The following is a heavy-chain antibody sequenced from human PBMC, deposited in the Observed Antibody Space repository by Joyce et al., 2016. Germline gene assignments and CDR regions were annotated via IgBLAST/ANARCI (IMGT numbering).Heavy chain of an antibody. V-gene: IGHV3-53*01. CDR2: FYSGGTI. D-gene: IGHD5-18*01. J-gene: IGHJ5*02. CDR3: VGGSSYGNLYH. Sequence: EVQLVESGGGLIQPGGSLRLSCAASGFIVSNHLTGWVRQAPGKGLEWVSIFYSGGTIYYTDPVKGRFTISRDNSRNTLSLKMDNVRVEDTAVYYCVGGSSYGNLYHWGQGTLVTVSS. CDR1: GFIVSNHL.